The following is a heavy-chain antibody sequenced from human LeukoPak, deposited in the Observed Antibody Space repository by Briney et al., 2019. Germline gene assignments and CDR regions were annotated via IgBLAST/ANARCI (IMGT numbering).Heavy chain of an antibody. CDR2: ISSSGSTI. D-gene: IGHD5-24*01. CDR1: GFTFSDYY. V-gene: IGHV3-11*01. Sequence: PGGSLRLSCAASGFTFSDYYMSWLRQAPGKGLEWVSYISSSGSTIYYADSVKGRFTISRDNAKNSLYLQMNSLRAEDTAVYYCARDAIEMATYFDYWGQGTLVTVPS. J-gene: IGHJ4*02. CDR3: ARDAIEMATYFDY.